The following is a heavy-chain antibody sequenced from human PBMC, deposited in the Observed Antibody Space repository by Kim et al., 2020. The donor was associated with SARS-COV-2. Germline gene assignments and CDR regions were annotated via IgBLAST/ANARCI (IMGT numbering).Heavy chain of an antibody. CDR2: ISSNGGST. CDR3: VKPDPIVGATTCDY. Sequence: GGSLRLSCSASGFTFSSYAMHWVRQAPGKGLEYVSAISSNGGSTYYADSVKGRFTISRDNSKNTLYLQMSSLRAEDTAVYYCVKPDPIVGATTCDYWGQGTLVTVSS. V-gene: IGHV3-64D*09. D-gene: IGHD1-26*01. J-gene: IGHJ4*02. CDR1: GFTFSSYA.